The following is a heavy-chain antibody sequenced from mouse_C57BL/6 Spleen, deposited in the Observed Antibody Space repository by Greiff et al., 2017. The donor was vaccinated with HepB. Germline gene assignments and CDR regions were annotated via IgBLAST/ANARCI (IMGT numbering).Heavy chain of an antibody. CDR1: GYTFTDYN. J-gene: IGHJ2*01. CDR3: ARYDGYRAYFDY. D-gene: IGHD2-3*01. V-gene: IGHV1-18*01. CDR2: INPNNCGT. Sequence: EVQLVESGPELVKPGASVKIPCKASGYTFTDYNMDWVKQSHGKSLEWIGDINPNNCGTIYNQKFKGKATLTVDKSSSTAYMELRSLTSEDTAVYYCARYDGYRAYFDYWGQGTTLTVSS.